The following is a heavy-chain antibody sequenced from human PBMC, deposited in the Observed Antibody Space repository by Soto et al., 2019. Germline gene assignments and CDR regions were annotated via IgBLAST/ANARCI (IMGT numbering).Heavy chain of an antibody. V-gene: IGHV3-33*01. CDR1: GFTFSSYG. CDR3: ARDQSVVVVPAHYYYYGMDV. D-gene: IGHD2-2*01. CDR2: IWYDGSNK. J-gene: IGHJ6*02. Sequence: GGSLRLSCAASGFTFSSYGMHRVRQAPGKGLEWVAVIWYDGSNKYYADSVKGRFTISRDNSKNTLYLQMNSLRAEDTAVYYCARDQSVVVVPAHYYYYGMDVWGQGTTVTVSS.